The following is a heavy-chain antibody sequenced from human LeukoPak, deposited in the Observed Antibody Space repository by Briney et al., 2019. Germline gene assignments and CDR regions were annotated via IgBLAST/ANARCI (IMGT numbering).Heavy chain of an antibody. Sequence: SETLSLTCTVSGGSISSGDYYWSWIRQPPGKGLEWIGEINHSGSTNYNPSLKSRVTISVDTSKNQFSLKLSSVTAADTAVYYCASRKVYYDILTGLEVPYYFDYWGQGTLVTVSS. V-gene: IGHV4-39*07. CDR2: INHSGST. D-gene: IGHD3-9*01. CDR3: ASRKVYYDILTGLEVPYYFDY. J-gene: IGHJ4*02. CDR1: GGSISSGDYY.